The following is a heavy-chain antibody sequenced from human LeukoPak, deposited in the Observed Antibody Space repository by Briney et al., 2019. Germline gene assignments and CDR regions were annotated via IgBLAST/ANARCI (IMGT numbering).Heavy chain of an antibody. V-gene: IGHV4-59*01. CDR1: GGSISPYY. Sequence: PSETLSLTCTVSGGSISPYYWSWIRQPPGKRLEWIGYMFYSGSTSFSPSLKSRVTMSVDTSKNQFSLKLSSVTAADTAVYYCARALVVGDATRKYYYYMDVWGKGTTVTVSS. D-gene: IGHD2-2*01. CDR3: ARALVVGDATRKYYYYMDV. J-gene: IGHJ6*03. CDR2: MFYSGST.